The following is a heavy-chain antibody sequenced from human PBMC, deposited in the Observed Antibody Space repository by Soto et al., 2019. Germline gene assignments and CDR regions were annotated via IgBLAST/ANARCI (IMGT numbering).Heavy chain of an antibody. D-gene: IGHD2-8*01. CDR1: GGSISTGAYS. Sequence: QLQLQESGSGLVKPSQTLSLTCAVSGGSISTGAYSWSWIRQPPGNGLEWIGYIYHSGSAYYNPSLKSRVTMSVDRSKNQFSLKLSSVSAADTAVYYCARGKWSSPADYWGQGTLVTVSS. V-gene: IGHV4-30-2*01. CDR3: ARGKWSSPADY. J-gene: IGHJ4*02. CDR2: IYHSGSA.